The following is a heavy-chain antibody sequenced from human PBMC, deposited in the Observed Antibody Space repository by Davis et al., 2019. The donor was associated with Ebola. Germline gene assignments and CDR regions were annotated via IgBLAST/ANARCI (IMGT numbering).Heavy chain of an antibody. V-gene: IGHV1-2*06. CDR2: INPNSGGT. D-gene: IGHD4-11*01. Sequence: ASVKVSCKASGYTFTGYYMHWVRQAPGQGLEWMGRINPNSGGTNYAQKFQGRVTMTRDTSISTAYMELSRLRSDDTAVYYCAIECSTVTTVWFDPWGQGTLVTVSS. CDR3: AIECSTVTTVWFDP. CDR1: GYTFTGYY. J-gene: IGHJ5*02.